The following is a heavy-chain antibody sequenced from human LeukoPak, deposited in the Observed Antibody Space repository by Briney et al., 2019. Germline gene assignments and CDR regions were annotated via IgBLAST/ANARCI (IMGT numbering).Heavy chain of an antibody. D-gene: IGHD3-10*01. J-gene: IGHJ1*01. CDR1: GFTFSSYG. CDR2: IRYDGSDE. V-gene: IGHV3-30*02. CDR3: AKESITMVRDQYFQH. Sequence: GGSLRLSCAASGFTFSSYGMHWVRQAPGKGLEWVAFIRYDGSDENYADSVKGRFTISRDNSKNTLYLQMNSLRAEDTAVYYCAKESITMVRDQYFQHWGQGTLVTVSS.